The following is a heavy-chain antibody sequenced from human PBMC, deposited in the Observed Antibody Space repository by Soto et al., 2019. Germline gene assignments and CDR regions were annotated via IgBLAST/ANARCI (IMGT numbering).Heavy chain of an antibody. D-gene: IGHD6-19*01. CDR3: AKTTGYRSAEIDY. CDR1: GFTFSSYA. V-gene: IGHV3-23*01. CDR2: ISGSGGST. J-gene: IGHJ4*02. Sequence: EVQLLASGGGLVQPGGSLRLSCAASGFTFSSYAMSWVRQAPGKGLEWVSGISGSGGSTYYADSVKGRFTISRDNSKNTLYLQMNSLRPEDTAVYYCAKTTGYRSAEIDYWGQGTLVTVSS.